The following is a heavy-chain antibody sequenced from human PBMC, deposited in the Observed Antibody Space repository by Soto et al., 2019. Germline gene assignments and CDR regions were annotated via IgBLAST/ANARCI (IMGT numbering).Heavy chain of an antibody. J-gene: IGHJ3*01. CDR2: IRSKAYSYAT. V-gene: IGHV3-73*01. Sequence: GESLRLSYAASGFTFSCSAMHWVRPASGKGLERVGRIRSKAYSYATAYDSSVKGRFTISRYDSKNTAYLQMNSVKTEDTAVYYCTTCNEILPGYSHLDYDDKDVW. D-gene: IGHD3-9*01. CDR3: TTCNEILPGYSHLDYDDKDV. CDR1: GFTFSCSA.